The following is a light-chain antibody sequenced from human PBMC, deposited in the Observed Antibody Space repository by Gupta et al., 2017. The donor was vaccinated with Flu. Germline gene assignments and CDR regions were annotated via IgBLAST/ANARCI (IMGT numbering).Light chain of an antibody. CDR2: DNN. Sequence: SSSNIGNNYVSWYQQRPGAAPKLLIFDNNKRPSGIPDRFSASKSGTSATLGIAGLQTGDEADYYCGTWDNSLTIFVFGIGTRVAVL. CDR3: GTWDNSLTIFV. V-gene: IGLV1-51*02. J-gene: IGLJ1*01. CDR1: SSNIGNNY.